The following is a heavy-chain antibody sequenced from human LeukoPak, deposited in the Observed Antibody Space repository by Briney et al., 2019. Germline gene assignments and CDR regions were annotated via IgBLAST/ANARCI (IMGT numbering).Heavy chain of an antibody. CDR1: AFTFIRTG. Sequence: GGSLRLSWSAAAFTFIRTGTHSVRQAPGKGLEYVSAIVSNGDSTYYADSVKGRFAISRDNAKNTLYLQMSSLRPDDTAVYYCVNPGWYYDSSGYSYYYGMDVWGQGTTVTVSS. V-gene: IGHV3-64D*09. J-gene: IGHJ6*02. CDR2: IVSNGDST. CDR3: VNPGWYYDSSGYSYYYGMDV. D-gene: IGHD3-22*01.